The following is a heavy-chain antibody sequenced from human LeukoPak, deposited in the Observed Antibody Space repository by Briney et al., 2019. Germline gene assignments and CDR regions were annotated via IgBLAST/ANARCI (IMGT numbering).Heavy chain of an antibody. CDR3: ARATTMMRNYFDY. V-gene: IGHV4-59*01. J-gene: IGHJ4*02. CDR2: IYYSGST. D-gene: IGHD3-22*01. Sequence: GSLRLSCAASGFTFSNAWMSWIRQPPGKGLEWIGYIYYSGSTNYNPSLKSRVTISVDTSKNQFSLKQSSVTAADTAVYYCARATTMMRNYFDYWGQGTLVTVSS. CDR1: GFTFSNAW.